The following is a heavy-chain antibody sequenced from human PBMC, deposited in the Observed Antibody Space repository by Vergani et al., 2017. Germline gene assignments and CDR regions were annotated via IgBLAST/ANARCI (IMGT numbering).Heavy chain of an antibody. CDR3: ARDGAHDIYYYGMDV. Sequence: QVQLQESGPGLVKPSQTLSLTCTVSGGSISSGGYYWSWIRQHPGKGLEWIGYIYYSGSTYSNPSLKSRVTISVDTSKNQFSLKLSSVTAADTAVYYCARDGAHDIYYYGMDVWGQGTTVTVSS. CDR2: IYYSGST. V-gene: IGHV4-31*03. CDR1: GGSISSGGYY. D-gene: IGHD3-9*01. J-gene: IGHJ6*02.